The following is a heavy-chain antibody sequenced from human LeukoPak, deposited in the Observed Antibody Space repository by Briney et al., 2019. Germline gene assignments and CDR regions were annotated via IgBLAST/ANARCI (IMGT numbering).Heavy chain of an antibody. CDR3: ARALVVVDFDY. D-gene: IGHD2-15*01. J-gene: IGHJ4*02. V-gene: IGHV3-7*03. CDR1: GFTFSSYW. Sequence: GGSLRLSCAASGFTFSSYWMSWVRQAPGKGLEWVANIKQDGSEKYYVDSVKGRFTISRDNAKNSLYLQMNSLRAEDTVVYYCARALVVVDFDYWGQGTLVTVSS. CDR2: IKQDGSEK.